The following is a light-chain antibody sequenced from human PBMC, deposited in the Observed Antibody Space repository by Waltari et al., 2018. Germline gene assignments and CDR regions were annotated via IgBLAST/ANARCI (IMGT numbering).Light chain of an antibody. J-gene: IGLJ3*02. CDR3: MIWHSSAYV. V-gene: IGLV5-45*03. CDR2: YKSDSDR. Sequence: QAVLTQPSSLSASPGASASLTCTLRSGINVGTYRIYWYQQKPGSPPQYLLRYKSDSDRQQGSGVPSRFSGSKDASANAWILLISGRQSEDEADYYCMIWHSSAYVFGGGTKLTVL. CDR1: SGINVGTYR.